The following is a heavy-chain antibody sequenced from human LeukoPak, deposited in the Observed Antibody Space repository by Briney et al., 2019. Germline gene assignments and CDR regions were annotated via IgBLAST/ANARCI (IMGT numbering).Heavy chain of an antibody. CDR3: ARDCKQKVTYYDFWSGYSYGMDV. V-gene: IGHV3-30-3*01. J-gene: IGHJ6*02. CDR1: GFTFSSYA. Sequence: GGSLRLSCAASGFTFSSYAMHWVRQAPGKGLEWVAVISYDGSNKYYADSVKGRFTISRDNSKNTLYLQMNSRRAEDTAVYYCARDCKQKVTYYDFWSGYSYGMDVWGQGTTVTVSS. CDR2: ISYDGSNK. D-gene: IGHD3-3*01.